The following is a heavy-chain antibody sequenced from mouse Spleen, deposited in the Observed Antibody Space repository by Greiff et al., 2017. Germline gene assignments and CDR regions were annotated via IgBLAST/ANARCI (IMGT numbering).Heavy chain of an antibody. CDR2: IHPNSGST. J-gene: IGHJ4*01. Sequence: QVQLQQPGAELVKPGASVKLSCTASGYTFTSYWMHWVKQRPGQGLEWIGMIHPNSGSTNYNEKFKSKATLTVDKSSSTAYMQLSSLTSEDSAVYYCARDITTATFAMDYWGQGTSVTVSS. CDR3: ARDITTATFAMDY. V-gene: IGHV1-64*01. CDR1: GYTFTSYW. D-gene: IGHD1-2*01.